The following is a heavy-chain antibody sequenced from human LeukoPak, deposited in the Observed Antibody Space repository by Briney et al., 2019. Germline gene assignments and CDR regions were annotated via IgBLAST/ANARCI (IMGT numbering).Heavy chain of an antibody. CDR3: ARDTGYSSGWYDY. CDR2: IIPIFGTA. J-gene: IGHJ4*02. Sequence: SVKVSCTASGGTFSSYAISWVRQAPGQGLEWMGGIIPIFGTANYAQKFQGRVTITADESTSTAYMELSSLRSEDTAVYYCARDTGYSSGWYDYWGQGTLVTVSS. V-gene: IGHV1-69*01. D-gene: IGHD6-19*01. CDR1: GGTFSSYA.